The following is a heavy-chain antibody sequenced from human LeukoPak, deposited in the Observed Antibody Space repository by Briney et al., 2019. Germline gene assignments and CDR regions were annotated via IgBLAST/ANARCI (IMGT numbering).Heavy chain of an antibody. Sequence: PGGSLRLSCAASGFTFSSYTMNWVRQAPGKGLEWVSSISIGGDYIYYADSVKGRFTISGDNAKNSLFLQMNTPRTEDTAMYYCARDRSSGGHQVVNAFDIWGQGTMVTVSS. V-gene: IGHV3-21*01. J-gene: IGHJ3*02. CDR3: ARDRSSGGHQVVNAFDI. CDR1: GFTFSSYT. D-gene: IGHD3-22*01. CDR2: ISIGGDYI.